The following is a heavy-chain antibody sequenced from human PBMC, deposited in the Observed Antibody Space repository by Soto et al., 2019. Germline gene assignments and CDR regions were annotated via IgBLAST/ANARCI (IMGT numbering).Heavy chain of an antibody. CDR3: ARVGSRWYFLYGRDA. D-gene: IGHD6-13*01. CDR1: GHTFTSYG. J-gene: IGHJ6*02. Sequence: ASVKVSCKASGHTFTSYGISWERQAPGQGLEWMGWISAFNVNTTYAQKLQGRVTMTTDTATSTAYMELRSLRSDDTPADYCARVGSRWYFLYGRDAWSQVPKVTVS. CDR2: ISAFNVNT. V-gene: IGHV1-18*04.